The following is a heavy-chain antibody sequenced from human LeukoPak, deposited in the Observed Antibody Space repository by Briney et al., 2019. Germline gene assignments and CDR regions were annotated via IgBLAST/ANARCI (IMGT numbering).Heavy chain of an antibody. Sequence: ASVKVSCKASGYTFTSYGISWVRQAPGQGLEWMGWISAYNGNTNYAQKLQGRVTMTTDTSTSTAYMELSSLRSEDTAVYYCARCNYYGSGSYYNYYYYYMDVWGKGTTVTISS. D-gene: IGHD3-10*01. CDR2: ISAYNGNT. CDR1: GYTFTSYG. J-gene: IGHJ6*03. V-gene: IGHV1-18*01. CDR3: ARCNYYGSGSYYNYYYYYMDV.